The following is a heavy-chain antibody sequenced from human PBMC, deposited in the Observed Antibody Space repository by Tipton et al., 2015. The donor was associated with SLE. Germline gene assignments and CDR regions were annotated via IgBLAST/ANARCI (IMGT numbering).Heavy chain of an antibody. CDR2: IRYDGSNK. CDR1: GFTFSSYG. V-gene: IGHV3-30*02. CDR3: AKDQRYIAAAGKGFDY. J-gene: IGHJ4*02. D-gene: IGHD6-13*01. Sequence: GSLRLSCAASGFTFSSYGMHWVRQAPGKGLEWVAFIRYDGSNKYYADSVKGRFTISRDNSKNTLYLQMNSLRAEGTAVYYCAKDQRYIAAAGKGFDYWGQGTLVTVSS.